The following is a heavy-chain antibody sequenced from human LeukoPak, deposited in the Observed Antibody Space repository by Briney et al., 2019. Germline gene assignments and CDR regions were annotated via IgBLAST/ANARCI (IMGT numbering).Heavy chain of an antibody. V-gene: IGHV3-53*01. CDR2: IYCGGST. J-gene: IGHJ3*02. D-gene: IGHD2-2*01. Sequence: GGSLRLSCAASGFPVSGNYMSWVRQAPGKGLEWVAVIYCGGSTYYDHSVKGRFTISRDNSKNTLYLQMNSLTAEDTAVYYCAREGYCRSTSCYEKAFYIWGQGTMVTVSS. CDR3: AREGYCRSTSCYEKAFYI. CDR1: GFPVSGNY.